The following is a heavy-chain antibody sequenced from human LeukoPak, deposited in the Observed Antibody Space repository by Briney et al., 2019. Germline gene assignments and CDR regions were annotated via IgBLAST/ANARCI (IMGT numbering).Heavy chain of an antibody. V-gene: IGHV5-51*01. CDR1: GYSFTSYW. D-gene: IGHD1-26*01. CDR2: IYPGDSDT. CDR3: ARKGGATSSDYYYYYMDV. Sequence: GESLKISCKGSGYSFTSYWIGWVRQMPGKGLEWMGIIYPGDSDTRYSPSFQGQVTISADKSISAAYLQWSSLKASDTAIYYCARKGGATSSDYYYYYMDVWGEGTTVTVSS. J-gene: IGHJ6*03.